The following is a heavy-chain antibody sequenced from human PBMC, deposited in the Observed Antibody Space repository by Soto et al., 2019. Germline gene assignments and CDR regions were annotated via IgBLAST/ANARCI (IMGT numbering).Heavy chain of an antibody. CDR1: GFTFSSYS. D-gene: IGHD6-13*01. Sequence: EVQLVESGGGLVQPGGSLRLSCAASGFTFSSYSMNWVRQAPGKGLEWVSYISSSSSTIYYADSVKGRFTISRDNAKNSLYPQMNGLRDEDTAVYYCARESSSYNWFDPWGQGTLVTVSS. CDR2: ISSSSSTI. V-gene: IGHV3-48*02. CDR3: ARESSSYNWFDP. J-gene: IGHJ5*02.